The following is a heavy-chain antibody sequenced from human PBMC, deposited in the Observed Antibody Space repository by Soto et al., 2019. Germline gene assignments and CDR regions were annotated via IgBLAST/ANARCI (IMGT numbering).Heavy chain of an antibody. CDR3: AGVRYSTYSDSRGPHTYLAS. V-gene: IGHV1-69*13. CDR2: IIPIFGTA. D-gene: IGHD3-22*01. Sequence: GASGKGSCQASGGTFSSYAISWVRQAPGQGLEWRGGIIPIFGTANYAQKFQGRVTITADESTSTAYNELSSLRSEDTAVYYCAGVRYSTYSDSRGPHTYLASWGQGTWVTVSS. J-gene: IGHJ4*02. CDR1: GGTFSSYA.